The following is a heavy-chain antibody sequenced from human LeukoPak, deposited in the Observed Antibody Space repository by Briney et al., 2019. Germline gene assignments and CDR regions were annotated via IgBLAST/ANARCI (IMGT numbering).Heavy chain of an antibody. CDR2: ISSSSSYI. D-gene: IGHD2-15*01. Sequence: GGSLRLSCAASGFTFSSYGMHWVRQAPGKGLEWVSSISSSSSYIYYADSVKGRFTISRDNAKNSLYLQMNSLRAEDTAVYYCARHCSGGSCYYYYYYMDVWGKGTTVTVSS. CDR1: GFTFSSYG. J-gene: IGHJ6*03. CDR3: ARHCSGGSCYYYYYYMDV. V-gene: IGHV3-21*01.